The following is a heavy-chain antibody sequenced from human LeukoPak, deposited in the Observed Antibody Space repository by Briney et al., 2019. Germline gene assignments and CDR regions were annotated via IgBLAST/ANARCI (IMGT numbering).Heavy chain of an antibody. CDR3: ANVLLWFGEQHGYMDV. V-gene: IGHV4-30-2*01. CDR1: GGSISSGGYY. CDR2: IYHSGST. Sequence: PSETLSLTCTVSGGSISSGGYYWSWIRQPPGKGLEWIGYIYHSGSTYYNPSLKSRVTISVDRSKNQFSLKLSSVTAADSAVYYCANVLLWFGEQHGYMDVWGKGTTVTVSS. D-gene: IGHD3-10*01. J-gene: IGHJ6*03.